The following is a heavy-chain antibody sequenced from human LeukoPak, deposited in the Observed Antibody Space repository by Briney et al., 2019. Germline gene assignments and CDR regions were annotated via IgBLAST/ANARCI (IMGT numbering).Heavy chain of an antibody. V-gene: IGHV1-69*13. Sequence: ASVKVSCKASGGTFSSYAISWVRQAPGQGLEWMGGIIPIFGTANYAQKFQGRVTITVDESTSTAYMELSSLRSEDTAVYYCARSEQWLVIHLDYWGQGALVTVSS. D-gene: IGHD6-19*01. CDR2: IIPIFGTA. CDR1: GGTFSSYA. CDR3: ARSEQWLVIHLDY. J-gene: IGHJ4*02.